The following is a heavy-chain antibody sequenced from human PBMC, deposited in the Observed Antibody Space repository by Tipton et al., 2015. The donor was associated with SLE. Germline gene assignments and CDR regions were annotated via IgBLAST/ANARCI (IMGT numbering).Heavy chain of an antibody. CDR1: GFTFEDYT. V-gene: IGHV3-43*01. CDR2: ISWDGGTT. J-gene: IGHJ3*01. Sequence: SLRLSCAASGFTFEDYTLHWVRQGPGKGLEWISLISWDGGTTFYADSVKGRFAISRDNHTNSLHLQMNSLTTEDTALYYCAKDISRWEALDVWGQGTMVTVS. D-gene: IGHD1-26*01. CDR3: AKDISRWEALDV.